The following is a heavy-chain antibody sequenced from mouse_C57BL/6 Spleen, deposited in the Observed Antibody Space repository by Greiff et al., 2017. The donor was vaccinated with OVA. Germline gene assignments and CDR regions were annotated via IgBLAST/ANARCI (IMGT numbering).Heavy chain of an antibody. CDR2: IYPGDGDT. J-gene: IGHJ2*01. CDR3: ARSEYYGSSDYFDY. CDR1: GYAFSSSW. V-gene: IGHV1-82*01. D-gene: IGHD1-1*01. Sequence: VQLQQSGPELVKPGASVKISCKASGYAFSSSWMNWVKQRPGKGLEWIGRIYPGDGDTNYNGKFKGKATLTADKSSSTAYMQLSSLTSEDSAVYFCARSEYYGSSDYFDYWGQGTTLTVSS.